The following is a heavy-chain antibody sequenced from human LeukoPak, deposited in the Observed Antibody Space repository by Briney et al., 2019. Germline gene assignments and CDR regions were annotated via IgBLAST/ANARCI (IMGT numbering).Heavy chain of an antibody. Sequence: PGGSLRLSCAASGFTFSSYEMNWVRQAPGKGLEWVGRTRNKANSYTTEYAASVKGRFTISRDDSKNSLYLQMNSLKTEDTAVYYCAREYMVRGGYNWFDPWGQGTLVTVSS. CDR3: AREYMVRGGYNWFDP. V-gene: IGHV3-72*01. CDR1: GFTFSSYE. CDR2: TRNKANSYTT. J-gene: IGHJ5*02. D-gene: IGHD3-10*01.